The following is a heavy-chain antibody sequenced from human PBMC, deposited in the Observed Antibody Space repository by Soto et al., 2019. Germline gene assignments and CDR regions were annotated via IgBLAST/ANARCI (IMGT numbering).Heavy chain of an antibody. D-gene: IGHD5-18*01. CDR1: GGTFSSYA. Sequence: QVQLVQSGAEVKKPGSSVKVSCKASGGTFSSYAISWVRQAPGQGLEWMGGIIPIFGTINYAQKFQGRVTITADKSTSTXXXXXXXXXXEDTXXXXXXXXXYHYGYRYDXXXXXXVWGQ. V-gene: IGHV1-69*06. CDR2: IIPIFGTI. J-gene: IGHJ6*02. CDR3: XXXXYHYGYRYDXXXXXXV.